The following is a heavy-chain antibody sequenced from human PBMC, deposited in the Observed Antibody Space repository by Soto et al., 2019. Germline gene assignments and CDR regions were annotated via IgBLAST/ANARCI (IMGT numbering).Heavy chain of an antibody. D-gene: IGHD4-17*01. Sequence: ASVKVSSKSSGYTFTSYDINWMQHATGQGPEWMGWMNPNSGNTGYAQKFQGRVTMTRNTSISTAYMELSSLRSEDTAVYYCAREGTTVTTAGGFDIWAQGTMVTVSS. V-gene: IGHV1-8*01. CDR2: MNPNSGNT. CDR1: GYTFTSYD. CDR3: AREGTTVTTAGGFDI. J-gene: IGHJ3*02.